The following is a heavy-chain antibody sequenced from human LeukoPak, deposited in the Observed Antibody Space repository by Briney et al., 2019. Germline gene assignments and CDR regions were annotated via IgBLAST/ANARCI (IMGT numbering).Heavy chain of an antibody. CDR3: ARGGPPGYYYDYYMDV. V-gene: IGHV4-59*01. CDR2: IYYSGST. J-gene: IGHJ6*03. Sequence: SETLSLTCTVSGGSISSYYWSWIRKTPGKGLEWIGYIYYSGSTNFNPSLKSRVTISVDTSKNQFSLKMSSVTAADTAVYFCARGGPPGYYYDYYMDVWGKGTTVTISS. CDR1: GGSISSYY.